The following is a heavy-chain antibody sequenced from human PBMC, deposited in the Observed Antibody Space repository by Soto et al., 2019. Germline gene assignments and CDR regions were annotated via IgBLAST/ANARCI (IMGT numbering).Heavy chain of an antibody. CDR3: ARNDLYDFWSGYDWFDP. J-gene: IGHJ5*02. V-gene: IGHV1-69*13. CDR2: IIPIFGTA. D-gene: IGHD3-3*01. CDR1: GGTFSSYA. Sequence: GASVKVSCKASGGTFSSYAISWVRQAPGQGLEWMGGIIPIFGTANYAQKFQGRVTITADESTSTAYMELSSLRSEDTAVYYCARNDLYDFWSGYDWFDPWGQGTLVTVSS.